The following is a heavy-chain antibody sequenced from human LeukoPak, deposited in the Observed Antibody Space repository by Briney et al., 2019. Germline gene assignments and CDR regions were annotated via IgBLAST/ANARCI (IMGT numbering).Heavy chain of an antibody. D-gene: IGHD5-18*01. CDR3: ASEGYSYGYGY. Sequence: SETLSLTCTVSGGSISSYYWSWIRQPPGKGLEWIGYIYYSGSTNYNPSLKSRVTISVDTSKNQFSLKLSSVTAADTAVYYCASEGYSYGYGYWGQGTLVTVSS. CDR2: IYYSGST. CDR1: GGSISSYY. J-gene: IGHJ4*02. V-gene: IGHV4-59*01.